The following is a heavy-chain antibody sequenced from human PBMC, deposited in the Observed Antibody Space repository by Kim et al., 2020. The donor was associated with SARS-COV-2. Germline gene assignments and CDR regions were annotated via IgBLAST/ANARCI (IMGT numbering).Heavy chain of an antibody. J-gene: IGHJ5*02. Sequence: TPSLKSRLCVSLDMSKNQFSLQLSSVTAADTAVYYCARGTGTGYPNWFEPWGQGTLVTVSS. CDR3: ARGTGTGYPNWFEP. D-gene: IGHD3-9*01. V-gene: IGHV4-30-2*05.